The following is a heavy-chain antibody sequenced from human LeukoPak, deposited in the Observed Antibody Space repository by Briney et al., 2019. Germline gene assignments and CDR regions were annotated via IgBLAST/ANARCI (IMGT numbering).Heavy chain of an antibody. J-gene: IGHJ4*02. V-gene: IGHV4-4*02. CDR1: GGSISGSNW. CDR2: IFHSGST. D-gene: IGHD2-21*01. CDR3: ARGGNSSGEIGGY. Sequence: SETLSLTCTVSGGSISGSNWWSWVRQPPGKGLEWIGEIFHSGSTNYNSSLKSRVTMSVDKSKNQFSLRLNSVTAADTAVYYCARGGNSSGEIGGYRGQGTLVTVSS.